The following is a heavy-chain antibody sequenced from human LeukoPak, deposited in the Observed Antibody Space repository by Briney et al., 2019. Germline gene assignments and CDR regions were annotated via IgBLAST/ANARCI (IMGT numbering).Heavy chain of an antibody. CDR1: GGSISSYY. Sequence: SETLSLTCTVSGGSISSYYWSWIRQPPGKGLEWIGYIYYSGSTNYNPSLKSRVTISVDTSKNQLSLKLSSVTAADTAVYYCARDRGSYGGGFDYWGQGTLVTVSS. CDR2: IYYSGST. D-gene: IGHD1-26*01. V-gene: IGHV4-59*01. CDR3: ARDRGSYGGGFDY. J-gene: IGHJ4*02.